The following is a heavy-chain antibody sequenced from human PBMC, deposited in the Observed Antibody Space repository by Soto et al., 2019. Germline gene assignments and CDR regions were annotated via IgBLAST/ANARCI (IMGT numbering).Heavy chain of an antibody. CDR1: GFTFSSYG. V-gene: IGHV3-33*01. CDR2: IYFNGIET. J-gene: IGHJ6*03. D-gene: IGHD3-10*01. Sequence: QVQLVEAGGGVVQPGMSLRLSCAASGFTFSSYGMHWVRQAPGKGLEWVAMIYFNGIETYYEDSVKGRFTISRDNSKNTLYLQMSGMRVEYTAVYYCASGLGSGSYSPDVWGKGTTVTVSS. CDR3: ASGLGSGSYSPDV.